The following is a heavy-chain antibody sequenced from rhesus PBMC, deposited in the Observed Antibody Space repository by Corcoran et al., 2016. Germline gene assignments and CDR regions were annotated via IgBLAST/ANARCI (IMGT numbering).Heavy chain of an antibody. CDR3: ARDPRRGYYFDY. CDR2: IYGSGGST. J-gene: IGHJ4*01. Sequence: QVQLQESGPGLVKPSEPLSLTCTVSGGAISDSYYWYWIPQPPGKGLEWMGRIYGSGGSTSYNPSLKSRVTISKDTSKNQFSLKLSSVTAADTAVYYCARDPRRGYYFDYWGQGVLVTVSS. V-gene: IGHV4-147*01. CDR1: GGAISDSYY. D-gene: IGHD3S6*01.